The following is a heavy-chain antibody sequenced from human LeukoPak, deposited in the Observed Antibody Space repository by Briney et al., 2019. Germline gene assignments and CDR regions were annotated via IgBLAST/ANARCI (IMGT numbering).Heavy chain of an antibody. CDR3: ARTFYDSSGYYDY. D-gene: IGHD3-22*01. CDR2: IYSGGST. CDR1: GFTFSSYS. V-gene: IGHV3-53*01. Sequence: PGGSLRLSCAASGFTFSSYSMNWVRQAPGKGLEWVSVIYSGGSTYYADSVKGRFTISRDNSKNTLYLQMNSLRAEDTAVYYCARTFYDSSGYYDYWGQGTLVTVSS. J-gene: IGHJ4*02.